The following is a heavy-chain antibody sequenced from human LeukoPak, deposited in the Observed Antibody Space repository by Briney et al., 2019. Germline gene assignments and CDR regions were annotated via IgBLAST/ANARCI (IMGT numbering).Heavy chain of an antibody. J-gene: IGHJ4*02. CDR3: AKDEGTRCGGDCPLDY. CDR1: GFTFSSYA. D-gene: IGHD2-21*02. CDR2: ISFDGSNK. Sequence: GRSLRLSCGASGFTFSSYAMHWVRQAPGKGLEWVAVISFDGSNKYYADSVEGRFTISRDNSKKTLYLQVNSLRAEDSAVYYCAKDEGTRCGGDCPLDYWGQGTLVTVSS. V-gene: IGHV3-30*18.